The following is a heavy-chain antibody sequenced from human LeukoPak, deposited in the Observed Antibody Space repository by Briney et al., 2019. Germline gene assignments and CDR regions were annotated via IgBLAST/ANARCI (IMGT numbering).Heavy chain of an antibody. Sequence: ASVKVSCKASGYTFTSYGISWVRQAPGQGLEWMGWISAYNGNTNYAQKPQGRVTMTTDTSTSTAYMELRSLRSDDTAVYYCARDVLLVDTAMDHYYMDVWGKGTTVTVSS. CDR3: ARDVLLVDTAMDHYYMDV. CDR2: ISAYNGNT. J-gene: IGHJ6*03. CDR1: GYTFTSYG. D-gene: IGHD5-18*01. V-gene: IGHV1-18*01.